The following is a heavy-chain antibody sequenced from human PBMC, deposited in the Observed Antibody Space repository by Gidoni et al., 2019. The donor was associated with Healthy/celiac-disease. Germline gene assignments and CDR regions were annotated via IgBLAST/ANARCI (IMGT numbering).Heavy chain of an antibody. CDR1: GFTFSSYA. Sequence: QVQLVESGGGVVQPGRSLRLSCAASGFTFSSYAMHWVRQAPGKGLEWVAVISYDGSNKYYADSVKGRFTISRDNSKKTLYLQMNSLRAEDTAVYYCARAHVIVVVVAAPPDYWGQGTLVTVSS. CDR2: ISYDGSNK. CDR3: ARAHVIVVVVAAPPDY. J-gene: IGHJ4*02. D-gene: IGHD2-15*01. V-gene: IGHV3-30-3*01.